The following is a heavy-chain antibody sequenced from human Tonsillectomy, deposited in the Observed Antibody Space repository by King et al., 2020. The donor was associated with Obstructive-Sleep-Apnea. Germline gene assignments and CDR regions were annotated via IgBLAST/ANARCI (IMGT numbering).Heavy chain of an antibody. Sequence: VQLVESGGGLVQPGGSLRLSCAASGFTFSSYAMSWGRQAPGKGLEWGSAISGSGGSTYYADSVKGRFTLPRDNSKKPLYLQMNSLRAEDTAVYYCAKGRPKKARIAYYDKNFDYWGQGTLVTVSS. CDR2: ISGSGGST. D-gene: IGHD3-22*01. J-gene: IGHJ4*02. CDR3: AKGRPKKARIAYYDKNFDY. CDR1: GFTFSSYA. V-gene: IGHV3-23*04.